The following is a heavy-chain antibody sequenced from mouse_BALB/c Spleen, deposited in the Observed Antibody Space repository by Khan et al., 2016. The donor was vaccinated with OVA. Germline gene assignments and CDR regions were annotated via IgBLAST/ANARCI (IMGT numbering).Heavy chain of an antibody. J-gene: IGHJ4*01. D-gene: IGHD2-14*01. CDR1: GFSLSRYN. Sequence: QVQLKESGPGLVAPSQSLSITCTVSGFSLSRYNIHWVRQPPGKGLEWLGMIWGGGGTDYNSTLKSRLSISKDNSKSQVFLKMNSLQTDDSAMHYCARAYYRSDGYYAMDYWGQGTSVTVSS. CDR3: ARAYYRSDGYYAMDY. CDR2: IWGGGGT. V-gene: IGHV2-6-4*01.